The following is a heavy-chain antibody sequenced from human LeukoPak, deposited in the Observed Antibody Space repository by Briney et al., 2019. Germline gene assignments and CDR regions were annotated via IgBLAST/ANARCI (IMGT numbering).Heavy chain of an antibody. J-gene: IGHJ5*02. CDR1: GFSFSDYY. V-gene: IGHV3-69-1*01. D-gene: IGHD3-10*01. CDR3: ARGTYYSGSGPGNWFDP. Sequence: GSLRLSCAASGFSFSDYYMNWIRQSPGKGLEWVSHITKKTAIEYADSVKGRFTISRDNANNLLFLQMDSLRPEDTAVYYCARGTYYSGSGPGNWFDPWGHGTLVTVSS. CDR2: ITKKTAI.